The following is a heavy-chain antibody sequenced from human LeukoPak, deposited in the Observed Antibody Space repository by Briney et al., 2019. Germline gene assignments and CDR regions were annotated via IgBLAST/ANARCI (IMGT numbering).Heavy chain of an antibody. D-gene: IGHD3-22*01. CDR1: GGSISSGGYY. V-gene: IGHV4-31*03. CDR3: ARDNDSSGYYFDY. J-gene: IGHJ4*02. CDR2: IYYSGST. Sequence: PSQTLSLTCTVSGGSISSGGYYWSWIRLHPGKGLEWIGYIYYSGSTYYNPSLKSRVTISGDTSKNQFSLKLSSVTAADTAVYYCARDNDSSGYYFDYWGQGTLVTVSS.